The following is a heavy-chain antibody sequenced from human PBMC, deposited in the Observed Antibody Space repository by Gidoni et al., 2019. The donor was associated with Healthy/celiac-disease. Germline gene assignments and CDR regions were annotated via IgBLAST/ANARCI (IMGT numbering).Heavy chain of an antibody. D-gene: IGHD1-1*01. Sequence: EVQLVESGGGLVQPGGSLKLSCAASGFTFSGSAMHWVRQASGKGLEWVGRIRSKANSYATAYAASVKGRFTISRDDSKNTAYLQMNSLKPEDTAVYYCTRHWSPSPGPKLDYWGQGTLVTVSS. CDR1: GFTFSGSA. V-gene: IGHV3-73*02. J-gene: IGHJ4*02. CDR2: IRSKANSYAT. CDR3: TRHWSPSPGPKLDY.